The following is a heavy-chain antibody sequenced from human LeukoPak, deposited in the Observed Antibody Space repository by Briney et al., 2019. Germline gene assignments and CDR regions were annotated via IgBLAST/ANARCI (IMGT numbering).Heavy chain of an antibody. V-gene: IGHV3-23*01. J-gene: IGHJ4*02. CDR2: ISGSGGST. D-gene: IGHD1-26*01. CDR3: AKDHSGSYDY. CDR1: GFTFSSYA. Sequence: GGSLRLSCAASGFTFSSYAMSGVRQAPGKGLEGVSAISGSGGSTYYADSVKGRFTISRDNSKNTLYLQMNSLRAEDTPVYYCAKDHSGSYDYWGQGTLVTVSS.